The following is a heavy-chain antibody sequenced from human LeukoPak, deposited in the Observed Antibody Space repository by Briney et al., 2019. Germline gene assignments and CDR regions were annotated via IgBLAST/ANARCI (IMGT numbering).Heavy chain of an antibody. Sequence: GGSLRLSCAGSGFTFSSHMMNWVRQAPGKGLEWVSSISGSQTYIYYADSVKGRFTISRDNGKNSLFLQMDSLRAEDTAVYYCARGAEATSSFFDYWGQGVPVTVSS. CDR2: ISGSQTYI. J-gene: IGHJ4*02. D-gene: IGHD1-26*01. V-gene: IGHV3-21*06. CDR3: ARGAEATSSFFDY. CDR1: GFTFSSHM.